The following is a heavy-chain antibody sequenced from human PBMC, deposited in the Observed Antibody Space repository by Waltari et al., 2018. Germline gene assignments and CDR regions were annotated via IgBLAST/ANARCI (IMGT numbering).Heavy chain of an antibody. CDR1: GSTFRLFS. J-gene: IGHJ4*02. D-gene: IGHD7-27*01. CDR3: TMAPDVPVRPTWG. Sequence: EVQLVESGGGLVKPRGFLLRSRAAPGSTFRLFSMNWVRQAPGRGLEWVSTISSSGSYIYYADSVKGRFTSSRDNAKNSVYLQMNSLRVDDTAVYYCTMAPDVPVRPTWGWGQGSLVTVSS. CDR2: ISSSGSYI. V-gene: IGHV3-21*06.